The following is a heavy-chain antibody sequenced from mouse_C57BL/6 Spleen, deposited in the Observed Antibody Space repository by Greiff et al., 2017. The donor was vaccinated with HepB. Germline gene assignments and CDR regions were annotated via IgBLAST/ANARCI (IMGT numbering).Heavy chain of an antibody. D-gene: IGHD1-2*01. J-gene: IGHJ4*01. Sequence: VKLQESGAELARPGASVKLSCKASGYTFTSYGISWVKQRTGQGLEWIGEIYPRSGNTYYNEKFKGKATLTADKSSSTAYMELRSLTSEDSAVYFCANHYDEGDYAMDYWGQGTSVTVSS. CDR3: ANHYDEGDYAMDY. CDR1: GYTFTSYG. V-gene: IGHV1-81*01. CDR2: IYPRSGNT.